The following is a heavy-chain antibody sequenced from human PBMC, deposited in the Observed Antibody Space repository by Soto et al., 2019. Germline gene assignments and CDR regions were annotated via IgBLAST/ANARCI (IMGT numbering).Heavy chain of an antibody. D-gene: IGHD6-19*01. CDR3: AKLLAVAASSDGFDI. Sequence: GGSLRLSCAASGFTFSTYPISWFRHSPWKWLEWVSGITGGGAIANYADPVKGRFTISRDNSRKPLYLQLNSLRAEDTAVYYCAKLLAVAASSDGFDICGQGKIVTV. J-gene: IGHJ3*02. V-gene: IGHV3-23*01. CDR2: ITGGGAIA. CDR1: GFTFSTYP.